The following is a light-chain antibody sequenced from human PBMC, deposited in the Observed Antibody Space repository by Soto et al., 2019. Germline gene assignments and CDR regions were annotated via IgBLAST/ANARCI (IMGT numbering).Light chain of an antibody. CDR1: QSVSSSY. CDR2: GAS. V-gene: IGKV3-20*01. J-gene: IGKJ2*01. Sequence: EIVLAQYPGTLSLSPGERATLSCRASQSVSSSYLAWYQQKPGQAPRLLIYGASIRATGIPDRFSGSGSGTDFTLTISRLEPEDFAVYYCQQYGSSPPYTFGQGTKLEIK. CDR3: QQYGSSPPYT.